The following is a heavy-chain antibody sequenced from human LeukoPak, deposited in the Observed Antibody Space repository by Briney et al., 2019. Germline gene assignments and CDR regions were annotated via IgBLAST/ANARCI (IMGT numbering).Heavy chain of an antibody. CDR1: GGSISSYY. V-gene: IGHV4-59*01. J-gene: IGHJ3*02. Sequence: SETLSLTCTVSGGSISSYYWSWIRQPPGKGLEWIGYIYYSGSTNYNPSLKSRVNISVDTSKNQFSLKLSSVTAADTAVYYCARDYYDSSGYLGYAFDIWGQGTMVTVSS. CDR2: IYYSGST. D-gene: IGHD3-22*01. CDR3: ARDYYDSSGYLGYAFDI.